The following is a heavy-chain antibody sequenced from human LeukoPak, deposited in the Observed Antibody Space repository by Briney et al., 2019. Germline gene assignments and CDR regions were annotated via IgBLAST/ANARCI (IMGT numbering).Heavy chain of an antibody. CDR2: IYYSGST. CDR1: GGSISSYF. Sequence: PSETLSLTCTVSGGSISSYFWSWIRQPPGKGLEWIGYIYYSGSTNYNPSLKSRVTISVDTSKNQFSLKLTTVTAADTAVYYCARVLLRYSFDYWGQGTLVTASS. V-gene: IGHV4-59*01. CDR3: ARVLLRYSFDY. J-gene: IGHJ4*02.